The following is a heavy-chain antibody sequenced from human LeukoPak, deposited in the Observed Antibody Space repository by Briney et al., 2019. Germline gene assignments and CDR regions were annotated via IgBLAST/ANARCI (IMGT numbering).Heavy chain of an antibody. J-gene: IGHJ4*02. CDR3: ARRAYSAAYWKHFDY. CDR1: GGSISSYY. Sequence: SETLSLTCTVSGGSISSYYWSWIRQPPGKGLEWIGSIYYHENTYYNSSLKSRVTISVDTSKNQFSLKLNSVTAADTAVYFCARRAYSAAYWKHFDYWGQGTLVTVSS. V-gene: IGHV4-59*05. D-gene: IGHD1-1*01. CDR2: IYYHENT.